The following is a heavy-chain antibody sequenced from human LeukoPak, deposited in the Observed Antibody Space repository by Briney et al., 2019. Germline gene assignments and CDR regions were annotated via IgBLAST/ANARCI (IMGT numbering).Heavy chain of an antibody. CDR2: INHSGST. V-gene: IGHV4-34*01. D-gene: IGHD3-3*01. CDR1: GGSFSGYY. Sequence: SETLSLTCAVYGGSFSGYYWSWIRQPPGKGLEWIGEINHSGSTNYNPSLKSRVTISVDTSKNQFSLKLSSVTAADTAVYYCARGKMAYYDFWSGPRNWFDPWGQGTLVTVSS. J-gene: IGHJ5*02. CDR3: ARGKMAYYDFWSGPRNWFDP.